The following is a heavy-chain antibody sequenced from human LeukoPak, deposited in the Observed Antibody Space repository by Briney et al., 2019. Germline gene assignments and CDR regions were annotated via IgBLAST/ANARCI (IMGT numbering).Heavy chain of an antibody. Sequence: SETLSLTCTVSDYSINSNYYWGWIRQPPGKGLEWIGTIYHSGSTYYNPSLKSRLAISVDTSKNQFSLRLSSVTAADTAVYYCVKNIYTYGYPSPFDYWGQGTLVTVSS. CDR3: VKNIYTYGYPSPFDY. J-gene: IGHJ4*02. CDR2: IYHSGST. V-gene: IGHV4-38-2*02. D-gene: IGHD5-18*01. CDR1: DYSINSNYY.